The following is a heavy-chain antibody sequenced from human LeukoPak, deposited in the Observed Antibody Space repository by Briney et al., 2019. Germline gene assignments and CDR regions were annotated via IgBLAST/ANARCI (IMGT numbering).Heavy chain of an antibody. CDR1: GFTFNNAW. J-gene: IGHJ6*03. Sequence: GGSFRLSCAASGFTFNNAWMNWVRQAPGKGLEWVGRIQSKTDSGTTDYAAPVKGRFTISRDDSKNTLYLQMNSLKTEDTAVYYCTTVTDDFWGNMDVWGKGTTVTVSS. D-gene: IGHD3-3*01. CDR3: TTVTDDFWGNMDV. CDR2: IQSKTDSGTT. V-gene: IGHV3-15*01.